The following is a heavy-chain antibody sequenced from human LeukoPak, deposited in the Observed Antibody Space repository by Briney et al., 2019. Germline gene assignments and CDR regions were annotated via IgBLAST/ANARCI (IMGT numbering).Heavy chain of an antibody. D-gene: IGHD5-18*01. CDR3: ARDAGTALARYFDY. Sequence: PGRSLRLSCAASGFTFSSYAMHWVRQAPGKGLEWVAVISYDGSSKYYADSVKGRFTISRDNSKNTLYLQMNSLRAEDTAVYYCARDAGTALARYFDYWGQGTLVTVSS. J-gene: IGHJ4*02. CDR2: ISYDGSSK. CDR1: GFTFSSYA. V-gene: IGHV3-30-3*01.